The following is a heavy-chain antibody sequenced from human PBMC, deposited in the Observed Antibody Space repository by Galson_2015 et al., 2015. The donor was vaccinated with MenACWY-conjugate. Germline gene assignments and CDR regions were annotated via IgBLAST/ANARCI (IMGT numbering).Heavy chain of an antibody. V-gene: IGHV3-53*01. CDR3: AKIVRHPVGPYFDS. Sequence: SLRLSCAASGFSVTSHFMGWVRQAPGKGLEWVALLYDDGTSRYADSVKGRFTISRDTLRNSLSLQMHGLRAEDTAMYFCAKIVRHPVGPYFDSWGREPWSSSL. CDR1: GFSVTSHF. D-gene: IGHD2-21*01. CDR2: LYDDGTS. J-gene: IGHJ4*02.